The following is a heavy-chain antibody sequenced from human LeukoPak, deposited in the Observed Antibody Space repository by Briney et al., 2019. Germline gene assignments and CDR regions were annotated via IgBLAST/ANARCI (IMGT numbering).Heavy chain of an antibody. CDR1: GYTFTGYY. J-gene: IGHJ4*02. Sequence: ASVKVSCKASGYTFTGYYMHWVRQAPGQGLEWMGWINPNSGGTNYAPNFQGRVTMTRDTSISTAYMELSSLRSDDTAVYFCARDRVGSAWDFDYWGQGTLVTVSS. CDR3: ARDRVGSAWDFDY. D-gene: IGHD6-19*01. V-gene: IGHV1-2*02. CDR2: INPNSGGT.